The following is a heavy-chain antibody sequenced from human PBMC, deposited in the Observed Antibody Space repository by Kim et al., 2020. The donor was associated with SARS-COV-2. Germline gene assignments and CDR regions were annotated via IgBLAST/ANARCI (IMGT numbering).Heavy chain of an antibody. CDR3: ARKVVSGWFNFDV. CDR1: SSSIGSGYY. D-gene: IGHD6-13*01. J-gene: IGHJ3*01. V-gene: IGHV4-38-2*02. Sequence: SETLSLTCTVSSSSIGSGYYWGWIRQPPGRVLEWIGSISHSGNTYYNPSLQSRITISVDTSKKQFSLKLSSVTAADTAVYYCARKVVSGWFNFDVWCHG. CDR2: ISHSGNT.